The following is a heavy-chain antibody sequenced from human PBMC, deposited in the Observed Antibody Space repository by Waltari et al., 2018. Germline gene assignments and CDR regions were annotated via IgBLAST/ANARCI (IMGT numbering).Heavy chain of an antibody. V-gene: IGHV3-30*01. CDR1: GFTFSNYA. Sequence: QVQLVESGGGVVQPGRSLRLSCAAPGFTFSNYAIHWVRQGPGKGLELVAIISNDEKKKNCADSVKGRFTISRDNSKKTVFLQMVSLKPEDTAIYYCARSGGPRHYYDSGSYCDHWGQGTLVTVSS. J-gene: IGHJ4*02. CDR3: ARSGGPRHYYDSGSYCDH. CDR2: ISNDEKKK. D-gene: IGHD3-10*01.